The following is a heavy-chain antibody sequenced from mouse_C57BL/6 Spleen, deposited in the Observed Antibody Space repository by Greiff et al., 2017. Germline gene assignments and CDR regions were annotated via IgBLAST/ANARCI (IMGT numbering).Heavy chain of an antibody. D-gene: IGHD1-1*01. Sequence: QVQLQQSGAELVRPGASVTLSCKASGYTFTDYEMHWVKQTPVHGLEWIGAIDPETGGTAYNQKFKGKAILTADKSSSTAYMELRSLTSEDSAVYYCTRGSSPSYWYFDVWGTGTTVTVSS. CDR1: GYTFTDYE. CDR3: TRGSSPSYWYFDV. V-gene: IGHV1-15*01. J-gene: IGHJ1*03. CDR2: IDPETGGT.